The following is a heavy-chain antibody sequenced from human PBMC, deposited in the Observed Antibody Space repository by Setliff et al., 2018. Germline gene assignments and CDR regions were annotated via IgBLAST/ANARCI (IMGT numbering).Heavy chain of an antibody. CDR2: IRYDGSNK. CDR1: GFSFSSFG. V-gene: IGHV3-30*02. CDR3: AKEASALYSYGYSPLDS. J-gene: IGHJ4*02. D-gene: IGHD5-18*01. Sequence: GESLTISCAASGFSFSSFGMHWVRQAPGKGLEWVAFIRYDGSNKFYGDSVKGRFTISRDNSKNTLYLHMNSLRTEDTAVYHCAKEASALYSYGYSPLDSWGQGTLVTVSS.